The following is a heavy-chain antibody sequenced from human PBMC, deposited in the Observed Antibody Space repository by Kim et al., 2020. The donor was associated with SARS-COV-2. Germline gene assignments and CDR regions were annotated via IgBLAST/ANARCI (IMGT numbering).Heavy chain of an antibody. V-gene: IGHV4-39*01. CDR1: GGSISSSSYY. D-gene: IGHD2-15*01. CDR2: IYYSGST. J-gene: IGHJ4*02. CDR3: ARLTLHFDY. Sequence: ETLSLTCTVSGGSISSSSYYWGWIRQPPGKGLEWIGSIYYSGSTYYNPSLKSRVTISVDTSKNQFSLKLSSVTAADTAVYYCARLTLHFDYWGQGTLVTVSS.